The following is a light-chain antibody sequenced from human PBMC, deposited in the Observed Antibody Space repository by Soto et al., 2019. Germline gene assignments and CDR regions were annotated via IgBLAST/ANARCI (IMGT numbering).Light chain of an antibody. V-gene: IGKV1-5*03. CDR1: QTINSW. J-gene: IGKJ1*01. Sequence: DIQMTQSPSTLSASVGDRVTITCRASQTINSWLAWYQQKPGKAPKLLIYKASSLESGVPSRFSGSGSGTEFTLTISSLQPDDFATYYCQQSGTFGQGTKVEFK. CDR2: KAS. CDR3: QQSGT.